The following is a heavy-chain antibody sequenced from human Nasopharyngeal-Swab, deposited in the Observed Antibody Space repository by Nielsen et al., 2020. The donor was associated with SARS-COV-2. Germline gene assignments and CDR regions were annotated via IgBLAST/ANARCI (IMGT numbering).Heavy chain of an antibody. J-gene: IGHJ4*02. CDR3: ARVGQPAAFDY. Sequence: GESLKISCGTSVFTFSTYWMHWVRQGPGKRLVLVSRNNTDGSTTSYAPSVKGRFIISRDNAKNTLYLQMNSLRAEDTAVYYCARVGQPAAFDYWGQVTLVTVSS. CDR2: NNTDGSTT. V-gene: IGHV3-74*01. D-gene: IGHD6-25*01. CDR1: VFTFSTYW.